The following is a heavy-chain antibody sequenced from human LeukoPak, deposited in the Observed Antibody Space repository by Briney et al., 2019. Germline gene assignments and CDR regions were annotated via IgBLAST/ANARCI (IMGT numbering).Heavy chain of an antibody. CDR3: ARVVGYYGMDV. Sequence: GGSLRLSCAASGFTFSSYSMNWVRQAPGKGLEWVSSISSSSSYIYYADSVEGRFTISRDNAKNSLYLQMNSLRAEDTAVYYCARVVGYYGMDVWGQGTTVTVSS. CDR2: ISSSSSYI. V-gene: IGHV3-21*01. J-gene: IGHJ6*02. CDR1: GFTFSSYS.